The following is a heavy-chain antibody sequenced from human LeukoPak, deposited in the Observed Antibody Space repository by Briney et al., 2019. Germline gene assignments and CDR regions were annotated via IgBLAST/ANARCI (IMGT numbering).Heavy chain of an antibody. Sequence: GGSLRLSCAASGLTFSNHDMSWVRQAPGKGLAWVSSISGRDTGTTYADSVKGRFTISRDNSKNTLYLQMNSLRAEDTAVYYCAKSLPYWYFDLWGRGTLVTVSS. CDR1: GLTFSNHD. CDR3: AKSLPYWYFDL. V-gene: IGHV3-23*01. J-gene: IGHJ2*01. CDR2: ISGRDTGT.